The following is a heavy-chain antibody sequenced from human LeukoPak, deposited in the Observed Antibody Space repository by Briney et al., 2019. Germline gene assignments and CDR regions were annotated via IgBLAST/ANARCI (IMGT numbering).Heavy chain of an antibody. J-gene: IGHJ4*02. CDR3: ASHTYSGSFNY. CDR2: IRYDGSNK. V-gene: IGHV3-30*02. D-gene: IGHD1-26*01. CDR1: GFTFSSYG. Sequence: GGSLRLSCAASGFTFSSYGMHWVRQAPGKGPEWVAFIRYDGSNKYYADAVKGRFTISRDNAQNSLYLQMDNLRAEDTAVYYCASHTYSGSFNYWGQGALVTVSS.